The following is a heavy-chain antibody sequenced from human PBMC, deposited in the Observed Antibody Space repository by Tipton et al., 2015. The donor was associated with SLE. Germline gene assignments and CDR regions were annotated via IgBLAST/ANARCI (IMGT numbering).Heavy chain of an antibody. Sequence: LRLSCNVSGGSISSDVHYWNWIRQPAGKGLEWIGRIYSSGSTNYNPSLKSRVTMLIDTSKNQFSLNLTSVTAADTAVYFCARAPYCGADCHPDGFDIWGQGTMVTVSS. CDR2: IYSSGST. V-gene: IGHV4-61*02. CDR1: GGSISSDVHY. CDR3: ARAPYCGADCHPDGFDI. J-gene: IGHJ3*02. D-gene: IGHD2-21*02.